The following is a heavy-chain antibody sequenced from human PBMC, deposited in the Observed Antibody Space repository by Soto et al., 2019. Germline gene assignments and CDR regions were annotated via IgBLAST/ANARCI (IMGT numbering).Heavy chain of an antibody. V-gene: IGHV3-23*01. D-gene: IGHD4-17*01. CDR2: ISSSGGKT. J-gene: IGHJ6*02. CDR1: GFSLSTYP. Sequence: GGSLRLSCAASGFSLSTYPMIWVRRAPGKALEALSSISSSGGKTYYIDYVRGRFTISRDNSKNTVYLQMNSLTAEDTAVYYCAKILSTVTTYYYGMDVWGRGTTVTVSS. CDR3: AKILSTVTTYYYGMDV.